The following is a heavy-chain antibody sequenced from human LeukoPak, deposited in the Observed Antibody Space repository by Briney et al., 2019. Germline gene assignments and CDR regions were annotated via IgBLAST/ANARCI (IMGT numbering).Heavy chain of an antibody. CDR3: AKDMGYYGSGTQGFDY. CDR2: ISWDGGST. Sequence: GGSLRLSCAASGFTFDDYAMHWVRQAPGKGLEWVSLISWDGGSTYYADSVKGRFTISRDNSKNSLYLQMNSLRAEDTALYYCAKDMGYYGSGTQGFDYWGQGTLVTVSS. V-gene: IGHV3-43D*03. D-gene: IGHD3-10*01. J-gene: IGHJ4*02. CDR1: GFTFDDYA.